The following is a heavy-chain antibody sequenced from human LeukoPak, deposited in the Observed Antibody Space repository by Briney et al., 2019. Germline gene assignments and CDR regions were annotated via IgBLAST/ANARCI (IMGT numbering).Heavy chain of an antibody. CDR2: IYYSGST. D-gene: IGHD6-19*01. V-gene: IGHV4-59*01. J-gene: IGHJ3*02. CDR1: GGSISSYY. CDR3: ARGEIGWYNGFDI. Sequence: SETLSLTCTVSGGSISSYYWSWIRQPPGKGLEWIGYIYYSGSTNYNPSLKSRVTISVDTSKNQFSLKLSSVTAADTAVYYCARGEIGWYNGFDIWGQGTMVTVSS.